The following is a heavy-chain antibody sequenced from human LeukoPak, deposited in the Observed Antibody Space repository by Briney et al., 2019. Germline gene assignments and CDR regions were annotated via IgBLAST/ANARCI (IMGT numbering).Heavy chain of an antibody. CDR2: ISGSGGST. CDR1: GFTFSSYA. J-gene: IGHJ4*02. D-gene: IGHD3-3*01. Sequence: SGGSLRLSCAASGFTFSSYAMSWVRQAPGKGLEWVSAISGSGGSTYYADSVKGRFTISRDNSKNTLYLQMNRLRAEDAAVYYCAKDCDFWSGYYTDYWGQGTLVTVSS. V-gene: IGHV3-23*01. CDR3: AKDCDFWSGYYTDY.